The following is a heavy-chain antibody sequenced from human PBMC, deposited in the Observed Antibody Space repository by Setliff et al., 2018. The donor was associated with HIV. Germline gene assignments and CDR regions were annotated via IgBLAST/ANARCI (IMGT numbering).Heavy chain of an antibody. CDR3: VPETNTFVY. V-gene: IGHV3-23*01. J-gene: IGHJ4*02. D-gene: IGHD2-8*01. CDR2: ISGSGGIT. Sequence: GGSLRLSCAASGFTFSSFAMSWVRQAPGKGLEWVSSISGSGGITYYADSVKGRFTISRDNSKNTLSLQMTDMRAEDTALYYCVPETNTFVYWGPGTLVTVSS. CDR1: GFTFSSFA.